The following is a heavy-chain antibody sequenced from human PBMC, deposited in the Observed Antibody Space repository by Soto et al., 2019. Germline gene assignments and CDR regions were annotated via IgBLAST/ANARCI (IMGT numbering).Heavy chain of an antibody. CDR2: ISSGGSTI. V-gene: IGHV3-48*03. J-gene: IGHJ5*01. Sequence: GGSLSLSCAASGFTFSTYEMNWVRQAPGKGLEWVSHISSGGSTIYYADSVKGRFTISRDNAKNSLFLQMNSLSVEDTAVYYCAREVSSVRGANWFDPWGQGTLVTVSS. D-gene: IGHD3-16*01. CDR3: AREVSSVRGANWFDP. CDR1: GFTFSTYE.